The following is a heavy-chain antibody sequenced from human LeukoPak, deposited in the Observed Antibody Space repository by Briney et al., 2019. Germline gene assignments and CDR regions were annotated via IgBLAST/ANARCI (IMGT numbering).Heavy chain of an antibody. D-gene: IGHD2-21*01. Sequence: GGSLRLSCAASGFSFSSYGMHRVRQAPGKGLEWVAVIWYDGSNKYYADSVKGRFTISRDNSKNTLYLQMNSLRAEDTGAYYCARGRRAYCGGDCPTNYYYYYMDVWGKGTTVTVSS. CDR1: GFSFSSYG. J-gene: IGHJ6*03. V-gene: IGHV3-33*01. CDR2: IWYDGSNK. CDR3: ARGRRAYCGGDCPTNYYYYYMDV.